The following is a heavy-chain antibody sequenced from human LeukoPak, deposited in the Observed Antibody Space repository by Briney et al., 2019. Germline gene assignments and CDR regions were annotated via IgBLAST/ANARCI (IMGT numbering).Heavy chain of an antibody. V-gene: IGHV3-21*06. CDR1: GFTLSSYS. CDR3: ARSSRLDNFWFDP. J-gene: IGHJ5*02. CDR2: ISSSSSYI. Sequence: GGSLRLSCAASGFTLSSYSMNWVRQAPGKGLEWVSSISSSSSYIYYADSVKGRFTISRDNAKNSLYLQMNSLRAEDTAVCYCARSSRLDNFWFDPWGQGTLVTVSS. D-gene: IGHD1-1*01.